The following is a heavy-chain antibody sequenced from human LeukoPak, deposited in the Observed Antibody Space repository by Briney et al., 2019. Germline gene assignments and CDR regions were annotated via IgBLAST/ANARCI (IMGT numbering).Heavy chain of an antibody. CDR3: AKGEYYDSSGSEFDY. CDR1: GFRFSSYA. V-gene: IGHV3-23*01. CDR2: ISGSGVST. D-gene: IGHD3-22*01. Sequence: PGGSLRLSCAASGFRFSSYAMSWVRQAPGKGLEWVSAISGSGVSTYYADSVKGRFTVSRDNSKNTLYLQMSSLRAEDTAVYYCAKGEYYDSSGSEFDYWGQGTLVTVSS. J-gene: IGHJ4*02.